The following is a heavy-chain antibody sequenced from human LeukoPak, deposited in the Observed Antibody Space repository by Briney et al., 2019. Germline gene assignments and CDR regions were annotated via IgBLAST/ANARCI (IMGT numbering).Heavy chain of an antibody. D-gene: IGHD2-15*01. J-gene: IGHJ6*03. CDR3: ARGMEGYCSGGNCRNYYEYMDV. V-gene: IGHV1-18*01. CDR1: GYTFTSYG. CDR2: ISAYNGNT. Sequence: ASVKVSCKASGYTFTSYGISWVRQAPGQGLEWMGWISAYNGNTNYAQKLQGRVTMTTDTYTSTAYMELKRLRSDDTAVYYCARGMEGYCSGGNCRNYYEYMDVWGKGTTVTVSS.